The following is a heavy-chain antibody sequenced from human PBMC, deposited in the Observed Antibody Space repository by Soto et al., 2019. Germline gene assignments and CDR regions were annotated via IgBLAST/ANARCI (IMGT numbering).Heavy chain of an antibody. J-gene: IGHJ3*02. D-gene: IGHD6-19*01. CDR3: ANLAGGWYEAFGI. V-gene: IGHV3-23*01. Sequence: EVQLLESGGGLVQPGGSLRLSCAASGFIFSSYAMTWVRQAPGKGLEWVSSISGSGGTAYYADSVKGRFTISRDTSRNTLDLQINCLRAEDTAVYYCANLAGGWYEAFGIWGQGTMVTVSS. CDR1: GFIFSSYA. CDR2: ISGSGGTA.